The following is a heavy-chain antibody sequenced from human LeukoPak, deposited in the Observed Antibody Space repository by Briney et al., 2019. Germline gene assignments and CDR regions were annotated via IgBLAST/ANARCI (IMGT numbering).Heavy chain of an antibody. J-gene: IGHJ6*02. CDR3: ARDGYCSSTSCYDEVGSYYYYGMDV. D-gene: IGHD2-2*03. CDR2: ISAYNGNT. CDR1: GYTFTSYG. Sequence: GASVKVSCKASGYTFTSYGISWVRQAPGQGLEWMGWISAYNGNTNYAQKLQGRVTMTTDTSTSTAYMELRSLRSDDTAVYYCARDGYCSSTSCYDEVGSYYYYGMDVWAKGPWSPSP. V-gene: IGHV1-18*01.